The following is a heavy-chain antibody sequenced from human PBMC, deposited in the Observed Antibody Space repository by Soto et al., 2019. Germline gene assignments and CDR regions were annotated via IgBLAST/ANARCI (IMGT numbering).Heavy chain of an antibody. V-gene: IGHV1-18*01. Sequence: QVQLVQSGAEVKKPGASVKVSCKASGYTFTSYGISWVRQAPVQGLEWMGWISAYNGNTNYAQNLQGRVTMTTDTSPSTAYMELRSLRSDDTAVYYCARDIGWLFGYYYGMDVWGQGTTVTVSS. CDR2: ISAYNGNT. D-gene: IGHD3-10*02. CDR1: GYTFTSYG. CDR3: ARDIGWLFGYYYGMDV. J-gene: IGHJ6*02.